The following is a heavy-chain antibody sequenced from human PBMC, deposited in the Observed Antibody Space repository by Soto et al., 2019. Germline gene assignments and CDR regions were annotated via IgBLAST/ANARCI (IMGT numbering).Heavy chain of an antibody. D-gene: IGHD6-19*01. V-gene: IGHV1-46*01. CDR2: INPDGGST. CDR3: ARDLSSYSSGWYDV. Sequence: SSVKVSCKASGYTFTSYYMHWVRQAPGQGLEWMGIINPDGGSTNYAQKFQGRVTMTRDTSTSTVYLELSSLRSEDTAVYYCARDLSSYSSGWYDVWGRGTLVTVSS. CDR1: GYTFTSYY. J-gene: IGHJ2*01.